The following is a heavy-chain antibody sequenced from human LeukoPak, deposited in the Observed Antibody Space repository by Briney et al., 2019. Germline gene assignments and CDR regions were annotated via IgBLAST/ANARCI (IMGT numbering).Heavy chain of an antibody. V-gene: IGHV1-69*04. CDR2: IIPILGIA. CDR3: AREQGPYYGSGSVYYYGMDV. J-gene: IGHJ6*02. Sequence: SVKVSCKASGGTFSSYAISWVGQAPGQGLEWMGRIIPILGIANYAQKFQGRVTITADKSTSTAYMELSSLRSEDTAVYYCAREQGPYYGSGSVYYYGMDVWGQGTTVTVSS. D-gene: IGHD3-10*01. CDR1: GGTFSSYA.